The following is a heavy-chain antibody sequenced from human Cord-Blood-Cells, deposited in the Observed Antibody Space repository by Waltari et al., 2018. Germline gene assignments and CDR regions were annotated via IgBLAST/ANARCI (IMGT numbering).Heavy chain of an antibody. CDR1: GGSISSYY. CDR3: ARDKAARDYYYGSGSYYYYYGMDV. D-gene: IGHD3-10*01. J-gene: IGHJ6*02. V-gene: IGHV4-4*07. Sequence: QVQLQESGPGLVKPSETLSLTCTVSGGSISSYYWSWIRPPAGKGLEWIGRIYTSGSTNYNPSLKSRVTMSVDTSKNQFSLKLSSVTAADTAVYYCARDKAARDYYYGSGSYYYYYGMDVWGQGTTVTVSS. CDR2: IYTSGST.